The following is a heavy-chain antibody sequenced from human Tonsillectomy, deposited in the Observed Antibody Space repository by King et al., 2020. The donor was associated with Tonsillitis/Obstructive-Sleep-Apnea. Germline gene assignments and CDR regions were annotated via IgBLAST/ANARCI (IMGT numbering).Heavy chain of an antibody. J-gene: IGHJ4*02. CDR3: ARDDSSAYYYVKYFDY. CDR2: IYHSGST. Sequence: QLQESGPGLVKPSGTLSLTCAVSGGSISSSNWWSWVRQPPGKGLEWIGEIYHSGSTNYNPSLTSQVTISVDKSKNQFSLKLSSVTAADTAVYYCARDDSSAYYYVKYFDYWGQGTLVTVSS. CDR1: GGSISSSNW. D-gene: IGHD3-22*01. V-gene: IGHV4-4*02.